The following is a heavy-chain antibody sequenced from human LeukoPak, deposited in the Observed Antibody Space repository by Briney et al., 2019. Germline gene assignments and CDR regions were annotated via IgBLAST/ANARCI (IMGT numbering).Heavy chain of an antibody. CDR2: IIHSGSA. V-gene: IGHV4-39*07. J-gene: IGHJ6*03. CDR1: GGSISSSSYY. D-gene: IGHD2-2*01. CDR3: ARRQPDGSCTSTSCFRYYYMDV. Sequence: SETLSLTCTASGGSISSSSYYWGWIRQPPGKGLEWIGEIIHSGSANFNPSLKSRVTMSIDTSRKQFSLKLSSVSAADTAMYYCARRQPDGSCTSTSCFRYYYMDVWDKGTTVTISS.